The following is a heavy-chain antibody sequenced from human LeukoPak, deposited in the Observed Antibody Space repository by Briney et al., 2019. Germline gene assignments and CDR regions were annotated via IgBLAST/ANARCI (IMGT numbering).Heavy chain of an antibody. Sequence: ASVKVSCQASGYTFIGYYMYWVRQAPGQGLEWMGRINPNSGGTNYAQKFQGRVTMTRDTSISTVYMELSSLRSDDTAVYYCARGRGAAAVYYSDYWGQGTLVTVSS. CDR3: ARGRGAAAVYYSDY. V-gene: IGHV1-2*06. J-gene: IGHJ4*02. CDR1: GYTFIGYY. CDR2: INPNSGGT. D-gene: IGHD6-13*01.